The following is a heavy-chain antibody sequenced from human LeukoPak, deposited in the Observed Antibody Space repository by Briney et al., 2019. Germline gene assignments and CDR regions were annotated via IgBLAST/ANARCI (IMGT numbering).Heavy chain of an antibody. CDR2: IYPGDSDT. CDR3: ARQRGYCSGGSCYSDY. J-gene: IGHJ4*02. Sequence: GGSLKISCKGSGYSFTSYWIGWVRQMPGKGLEWMGIIYPGDSDTRYSPSFQGQVTISADKSISTAYLQWSSLKASDTAMYYCARQRGYCSGGSCYSDYWGQGTLVTVSS. V-gene: IGHV5-51*01. CDR1: GYSFTSYW. D-gene: IGHD2-15*01.